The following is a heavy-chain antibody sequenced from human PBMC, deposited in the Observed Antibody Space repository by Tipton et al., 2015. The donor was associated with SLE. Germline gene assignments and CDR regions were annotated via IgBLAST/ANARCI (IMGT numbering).Heavy chain of an antibody. J-gene: IGHJ5*02. CDR1: GGSISSYY. V-gene: IGHV4-59*01. CDR2: IYYSGST. Sequence: TLSLTCTVSGGSISSYYWSWIRQPPGKGLEWIGYIYYSGSTNYNPSLKSRVTISVDTSKNQFSLKLSSVTAADTAVYYCARARHRSSTSCYRWFDPWGQGTLVTVSS. CDR3: ARARHRSSTSCYRWFDP. D-gene: IGHD2-2*02.